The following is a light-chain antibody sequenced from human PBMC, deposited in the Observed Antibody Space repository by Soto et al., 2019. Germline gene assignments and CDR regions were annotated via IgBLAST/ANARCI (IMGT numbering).Light chain of an antibody. Sequence: EIVLTQSPGTLSLSPGESATLSCRASQSVSSNSLVSYRRNPGQPPSLLIYGTSTRATDIPRRFSGSGSGTDFTLTITRLEPEDFAVYFCQQYGDSPPTFGQGTKVEVK. V-gene: IGKV3-20*01. CDR2: GTS. J-gene: IGKJ1*01. CDR3: QQYGDSPPT. CDR1: QSVSSNS.